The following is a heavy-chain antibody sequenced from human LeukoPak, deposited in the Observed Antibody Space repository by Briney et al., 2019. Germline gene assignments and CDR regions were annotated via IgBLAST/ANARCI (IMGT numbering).Heavy chain of an antibody. D-gene: IGHD6-19*01. J-gene: IGHJ4*01. CDR1: GFTFSNSA. V-gene: IGHV3-23*01. CDR2: LSGSGITT. CDR3: AKGIYSSGWSYFDY. Sequence: GGSLRLSCAASGFTFSNSAMSWVRQAPGKGLEWVSTLSGSGITTYYADSVKGRFTISRDNSKSTLYLQMNSLRAEGTAVYYCAKGIYSSGWSYFDYWGHGTLVTVSS.